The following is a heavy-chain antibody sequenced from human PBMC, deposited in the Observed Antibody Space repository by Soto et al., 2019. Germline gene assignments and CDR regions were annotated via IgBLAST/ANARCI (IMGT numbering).Heavy chain of an antibody. CDR1: GASIRMYY. V-gene: IGHV4-4*08. CDR3: ASSAGQLGDFFYPPGMDV. Sequence: SETRSLTCSGSGASIRMYYWHWIRQPPGKVLDLIVYVYTSDYTMYISSLKSRVTISVDTSKTQFYLRFNSVTAADTAVDYSASSAGQLGDFFYPPGMDVWRHATPVPVS. J-gene: IGHJ6*02. CDR2: VYTSDYT. D-gene: IGHD3-10*01.